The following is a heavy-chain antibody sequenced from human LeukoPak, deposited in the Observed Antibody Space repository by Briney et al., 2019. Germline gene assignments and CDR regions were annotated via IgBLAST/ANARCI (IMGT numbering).Heavy chain of an antibody. Sequence: GESLRISCKGSGYSFTSYWISWVRQMPGKGLEWMGRIDPSDSYTNYSPSFQGHVTIPAAKSISTAYLQWSSLKASDTAMYYCAARQNEDIAAAADWGQGTLVTVSS. CDR2: IDPSDSYT. D-gene: IGHD6-13*01. V-gene: IGHV5-10-1*01. CDR3: AARQNEDIAAAAD. J-gene: IGHJ4*02. CDR1: GYSFTSYW.